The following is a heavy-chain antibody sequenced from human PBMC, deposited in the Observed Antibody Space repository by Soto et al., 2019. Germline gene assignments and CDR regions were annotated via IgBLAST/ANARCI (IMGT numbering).Heavy chain of an antibody. D-gene: IGHD3-22*01. Sequence: GALRLSCAASGFTVSSNYMSWVRQAPGKGLEWVSVIYSGGSTYYADSVKGRFTISRHNSKNTLYLQMNSLRAEDTAVYYCARGSDYYDSSGYYSGHAFDIWGQGTMVTVSS. CDR2: IYSGGST. J-gene: IGHJ3*02. CDR1: GFTVSSNY. CDR3: ARGSDYYDSSGYYSGHAFDI. V-gene: IGHV3-53*04.